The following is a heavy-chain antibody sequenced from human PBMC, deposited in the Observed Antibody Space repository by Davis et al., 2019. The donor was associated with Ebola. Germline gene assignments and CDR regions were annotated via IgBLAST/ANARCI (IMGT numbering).Heavy chain of an antibody. D-gene: IGHD3-22*01. CDR2: IYYSGST. J-gene: IGHJ5*02. V-gene: IGHV4-31*03. CDR3: ARDKTYYYDSSGFLGEVWFDP. CDR1: GGSISSGGYY. Sequence: SETLSLTCTVSGGSISSGGYYWSWIRQHPGKGLEWIGYIYYSGSTYYNPSLKSRVTISVDTSKNQFSLKLSSVTAADTAVYYCARDKTYYYDSSGFLGEVWFDPWGQGTLVTVSS.